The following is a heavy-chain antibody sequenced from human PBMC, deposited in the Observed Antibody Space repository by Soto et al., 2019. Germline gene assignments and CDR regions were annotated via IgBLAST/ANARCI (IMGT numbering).Heavy chain of an antibody. D-gene: IGHD3-3*01. V-gene: IGHV4-4*07. J-gene: IGHJ5*02. Sequence: QVHLQESGPGLVKPSETLSLTCTVSGGAINSYYWTWIRQPAGKGLEWIGRIYSSGSTKYNPSLQSRVTMSLDTSQNQFSLRLTSVTAADTAVYYCARGQRFSDWFDPWGQGTLVTVSS. CDR2: IYSSGST. CDR3: ARGQRFSDWFDP. CDR1: GGAINSYY.